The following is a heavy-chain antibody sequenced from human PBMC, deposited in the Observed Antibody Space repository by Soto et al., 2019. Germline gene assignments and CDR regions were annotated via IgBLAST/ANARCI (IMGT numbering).Heavy chain of an antibody. V-gene: IGHV3-30*18. CDR3: AKDGGMALTYYYDSSGPH. CDR1: GFTFSSYG. Sequence: PGGSLRLSCAASGFTFSSYGMHWVRQAPGKGLEWVAVISYDGSNKYYADSVKGRFTISRDNSKNTLYLQMNSLRAEDTAVYYCAKDGGMALTYYYDSSGPHWGQGTLVTVSS. CDR2: ISYDGSNK. D-gene: IGHD3-22*01. J-gene: IGHJ4*02.